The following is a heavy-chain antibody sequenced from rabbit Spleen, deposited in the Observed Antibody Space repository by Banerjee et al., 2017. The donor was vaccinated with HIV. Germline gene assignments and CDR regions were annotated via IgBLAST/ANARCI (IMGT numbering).Heavy chain of an antibody. D-gene: IGHD8-1*01. J-gene: IGHJ6*01. CDR2: IEGGSSTFS. CDR3: ARDSGSSFSSYGMDL. Sequence: QQRLVESGGGLVKPGASLTLTCKASGFSFSNKAVMCWVRQAPGKGLEWIACIEGGSSTFSYFASWAKGRFTCSKASSTTVTLQMTSLTAADTATYFCARDSGSSFSSYGMDLWGPGTLVTVS. V-gene: IGHV1S45*01. CDR1: GFSFSNKAV.